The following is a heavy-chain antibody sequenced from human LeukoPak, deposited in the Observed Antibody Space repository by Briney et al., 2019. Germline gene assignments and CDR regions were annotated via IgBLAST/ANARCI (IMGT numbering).Heavy chain of an antibody. J-gene: IGHJ4*02. Sequence: AASVKVSCKASGGTFSSYAISWVRQAPGQGLDWMGGIIPLFCTANHAQKFQGRVTITADESTSTAYMDLSSLRSEDTAEYYCARYVVPAARTYYDFWSGFYYFDYWGQGTLVTVSS. CDR2: IIPLFCTA. CDR3: ARYVVPAARTYYDFWSGFYYFDY. V-gene: IGHV1-69*13. CDR1: GGTFSSYA. D-gene: IGHD3-3*01.